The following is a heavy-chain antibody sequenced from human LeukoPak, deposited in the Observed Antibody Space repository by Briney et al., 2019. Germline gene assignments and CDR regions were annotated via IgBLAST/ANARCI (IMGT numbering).Heavy chain of an antibody. CDR1: GFTFSSYG. D-gene: IGHD6-19*01. CDR3: AKESGSGSGWYYWFDP. CDR2: ISYDGSNK. V-gene: IGHV3-30*18. Sequence: PGGSLRLSCAASGFTFSSYGMHWVRQAPGKGLEWVAVISYDGSNKYYADSVRGRFTISRDNSKNTLYLQMNSLRAEDTAVYYCAKESGSGSGWYYWFDPWGQGTLVTVSS. J-gene: IGHJ5*02.